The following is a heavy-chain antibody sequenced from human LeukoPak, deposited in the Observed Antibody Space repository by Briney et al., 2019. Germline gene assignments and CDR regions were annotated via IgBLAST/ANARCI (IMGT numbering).Heavy chain of an antibody. CDR1: GYTFTSYG. CDR3: ARDPGYSSGWYYYGMDV. Sequence: ASVKVSCKASGYTFTSYGISWVRQAPGQGREWMGWISAYNGNTNYAQKLQGRVTMTTDTSTSTAYMELRSLRSDDTAVYYCARDPGYSSGWYYYGMDVWGQGTTVTVSS. D-gene: IGHD6-19*01. V-gene: IGHV1-18*01. CDR2: ISAYNGNT. J-gene: IGHJ6*02.